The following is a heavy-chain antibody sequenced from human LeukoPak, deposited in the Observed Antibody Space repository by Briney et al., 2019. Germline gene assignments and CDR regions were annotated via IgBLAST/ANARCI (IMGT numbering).Heavy chain of an antibody. CDR3: ARENRPPEEMATKFPLFPDY. Sequence: GASVKVSCKASGYTFTGYYMHWVRQAPGQGLEWMGIINPSGGSTGYAQKFQGRVTMTRDMSTSTVYMELSSLRSEDTAVYYCARENRPPEEMATKFPLFPDYWGQGTLVTVSS. J-gene: IGHJ4*02. CDR2: INPSGGST. D-gene: IGHD5-24*01. V-gene: IGHV1-46*01. CDR1: GYTFTGYY.